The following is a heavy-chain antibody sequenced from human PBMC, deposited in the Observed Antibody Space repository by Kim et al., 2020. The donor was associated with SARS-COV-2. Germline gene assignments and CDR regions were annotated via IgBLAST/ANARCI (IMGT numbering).Heavy chain of an antibody. J-gene: IGHJ5*02. V-gene: IGHV4-34*01. D-gene: IGHD6-6*01. CDR3: ARGWQLGVSYP. CDR2: INHSGST. CDR1: GGPFSGYY. Sequence: SETLSLTCAVYGGPFSGYYWSWIRQPPGKGLEWIGEINHSGSTNYNPSLKSRVTISVDSSKNQFSLKLSSVTAADTAVYYCARGWQLGVSYPWGQGTLVTVSS.